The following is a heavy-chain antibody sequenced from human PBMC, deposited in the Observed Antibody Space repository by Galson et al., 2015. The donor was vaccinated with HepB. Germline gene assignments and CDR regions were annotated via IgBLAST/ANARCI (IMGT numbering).Heavy chain of an antibody. CDR2: INTNTGNS. CDR1: GYTFTSYA. Sequence: SVKVSCKASGYTFTSYAMNWVRQAPGQGLEWMGWINTNTGNSTYAQGFTGRFVFSLDTSVSTAYLQISSLKAEDTAVYYCAREDIVVVPAASNWFDPWGQGTLVTVSS. CDR3: AREDIVVVPAASNWFDP. D-gene: IGHD2-2*01. V-gene: IGHV7-4-1*02. J-gene: IGHJ5*02.